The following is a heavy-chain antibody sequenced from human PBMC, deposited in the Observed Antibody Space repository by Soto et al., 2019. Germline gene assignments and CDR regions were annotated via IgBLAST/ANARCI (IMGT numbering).Heavy chain of an antibody. CDR1: GDSVSSNSAA. Sequence: PSQTLSLTCVISGDSVSSNSAAWNWIRQSPSRGLEWLGRTYYRSKWYNDYAVSVKSRITINPDTSKNQFSLQLNSVTPEDTAVYYCARGDFTEIAAAGTMLDYWGQGTLVTVSS. V-gene: IGHV6-1*01. CDR2: TYYRSKWYN. CDR3: ARGDFTEIAAAGTMLDY. D-gene: IGHD6-13*01. J-gene: IGHJ4*02.